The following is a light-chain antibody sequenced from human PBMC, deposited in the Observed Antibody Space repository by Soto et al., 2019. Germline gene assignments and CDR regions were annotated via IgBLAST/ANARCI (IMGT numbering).Light chain of an antibody. CDR2: EVS. J-gene: IGLJ1*01. Sequence: QSVLTHPRSVSGSPGQSVTISCTGTSSDVGGYNYVSWYQQHPGKAPKLMIYEVSNRPSGVSNRFSGSKSGNTASLTISGLQAEDEADYYCSSYTSSSTYYVFGTGTKV. CDR3: SSYTSSSTYYV. V-gene: IGLV2-14*01. CDR1: SSDVGGYNY.